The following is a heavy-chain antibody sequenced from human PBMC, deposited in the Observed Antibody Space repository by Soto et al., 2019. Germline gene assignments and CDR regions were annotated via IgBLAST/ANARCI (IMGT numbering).Heavy chain of an antibody. J-gene: IGHJ6*02. D-gene: IGHD5-12*01. Sequence: SVKVSCKASGGTFSSYAISWVRQAPGQGLEWMGGIIPIFGTANYAQKFQGRVTITADESTSTAYMELSSLRSEDTAVYYCAREMSGYDNPSYYYGMEVWGQGTTVTVSS. CDR1: GGTFSSYA. V-gene: IGHV1-69*13. CDR3: AREMSGYDNPSYYYGMEV. CDR2: IIPIFGTA.